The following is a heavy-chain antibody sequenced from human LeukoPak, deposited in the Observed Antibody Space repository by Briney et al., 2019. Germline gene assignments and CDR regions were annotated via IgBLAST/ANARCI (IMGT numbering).Heavy chain of an antibody. J-gene: IGHJ4*02. Sequence: GGSLRLSCAASGFTFNNYGMHWVRKAPGKGLEWVAIIWYDGSNKYYADSVKGRFTVSRDNSKNTLFLQMNSLRAQDTAVYYCARSYCSSISCPSRFDYWGQGTLVTVSS. CDR2: IWYDGSNK. CDR3: ARSYCSSISCPSRFDY. CDR1: GFTFNNYG. D-gene: IGHD2-2*01. V-gene: IGHV3-33*01.